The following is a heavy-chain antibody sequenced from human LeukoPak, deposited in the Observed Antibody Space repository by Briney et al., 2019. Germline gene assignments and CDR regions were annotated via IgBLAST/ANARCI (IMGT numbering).Heavy chain of an antibody. V-gene: IGHV4-59*08. J-gene: IGHJ4*02. Sequence: SETLSLTCTVSGGSISSYYWSWIRQPPGKGLEWIGSIYSSGTTYYNPSLKSRVTISVDKSKNQVSLKLRSVTAADTALYYCARGDSGWYLGLGFDYWGQGTLVTVSS. D-gene: IGHD6-19*01. CDR3: ARGDSGWYLGLGFDY. CDR2: IYSSGTT. CDR1: GGSISSYY.